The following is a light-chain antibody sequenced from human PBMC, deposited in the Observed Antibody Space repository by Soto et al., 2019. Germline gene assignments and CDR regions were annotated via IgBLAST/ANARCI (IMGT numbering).Light chain of an antibody. Sequence: DIQMTQSPSTLSASVGDRVTITCRASRRVSRWLAWYQQKPGTAPNLLIYDASSLESGVPSRFSGSGSGTEFTLTISSLQPDDFATYYCQQYYDYVHTFGQGTKLKIK. V-gene: IGKV1-5*01. CDR3: QQYYDYVHT. CDR2: DAS. J-gene: IGKJ2*01. CDR1: RRVSRW.